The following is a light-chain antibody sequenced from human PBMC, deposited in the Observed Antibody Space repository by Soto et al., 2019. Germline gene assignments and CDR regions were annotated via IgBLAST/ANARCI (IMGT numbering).Light chain of an antibody. CDR3: QQYNNWPPYT. V-gene: IGKV3-15*01. CDR1: QSVSSN. J-gene: IGKJ2*01. CDR2: GAS. Sequence: EIVMTQSPATLSVSPGERATLSCRASQSVSSNLAWYQQKPGQAPRLLIYGASTRATGIPARFSGSGSGTEFTLTIRSLQSEDFAVYYCQQYNNWPPYTFGPGTKLEIK.